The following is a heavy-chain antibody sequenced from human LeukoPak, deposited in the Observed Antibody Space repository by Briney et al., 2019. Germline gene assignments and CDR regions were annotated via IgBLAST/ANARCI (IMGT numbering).Heavy chain of an antibody. CDR1: GGSISSSNW. CDR3: ARAFDILTGYYSGEGGWFDP. J-gene: IGHJ5*02. CDR2: IYHSGST. Sequence: SETLSLTCAVSGGSISSSNWWSWVRQPPGKGLEWIGEIYHSGSTNYNPSLKSRVTISVDKSKNQFSLKLSSVTAADTAVYYCARAFDILTGYYSGEGGWFDPWGQGTLVTVSS. D-gene: IGHD3-9*01. V-gene: IGHV4-4*02.